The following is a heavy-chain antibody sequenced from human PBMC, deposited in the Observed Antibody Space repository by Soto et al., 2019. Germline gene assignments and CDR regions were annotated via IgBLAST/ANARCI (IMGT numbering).Heavy chain of an antibody. V-gene: IGHV3-53*01. CDR1: GFTVSSNY. D-gene: IGHD3-22*01. Sequence: GGSLRLSCAASGFTVSSNYMSWVRQAPGKGLEWVSVIYSGGSTYYADSVKGRFTISRDNSKNTLYLRMNSLRAEDTAVYYCARNYYDSGGGFDYWGQGTLVTVS. CDR2: IYSGGST. CDR3: ARNYYDSGGGFDY. J-gene: IGHJ4*02.